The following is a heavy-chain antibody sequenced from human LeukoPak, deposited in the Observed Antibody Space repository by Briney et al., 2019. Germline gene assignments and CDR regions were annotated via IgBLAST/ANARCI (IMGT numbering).Heavy chain of an antibody. CDR1: GGSISSYY. CDR3: ARVRPLWFGELPDY. D-gene: IGHD3-10*01. Sequence: SEALSLTCTVSGGSISSYYWSWIRQPAGKGLGWIGRIYTSGSTNYNPSLKSRVTMSVDTSKNQFSLKLSSVTAADTAVYYCARVRPLWFGELPDYWGQGTLVTVSS. CDR2: IYTSGST. J-gene: IGHJ4*02. V-gene: IGHV4-4*07.